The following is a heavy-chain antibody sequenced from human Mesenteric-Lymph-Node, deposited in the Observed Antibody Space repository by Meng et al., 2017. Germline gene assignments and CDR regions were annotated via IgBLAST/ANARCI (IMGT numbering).Heavy chain of an antibody. CDR2: INHGGTT. D-gene: IGHD2-15*01. CDR1: GGSFSGFY. J-gene: IGHJ4*02. Sequence: VLLQWRGAGPLNPSEPLSLTCAVYGGSFSGFYWTGIRQPPGKGLEWIGEINHGGTTTYNPSLKSRVSISVDTSKSQFSLKLDSVTAADTAVYYCARGEVDARLRHWGQGTLVTVSS. V-gene: IGHV4-34*01. CDR3: ARGEVDARLRH.